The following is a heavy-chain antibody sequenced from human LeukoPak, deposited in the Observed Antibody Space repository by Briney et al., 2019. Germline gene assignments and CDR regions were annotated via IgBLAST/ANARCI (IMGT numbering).Heavy chain of an antibody. D-gene: IGHD3-22*01. CDR3: TTDRVYDSSGCPN. V-gene: IGHV3-15*01. Sequence: PGGSLRLSCAASGFTFSNAWMSWVRQAPGKGLECVGRIKSKTDGGTTDYAAPVKGRFTISRDDSKNTLYLQMNSLKTEDTAVYYCTTDRVYDSSGCPNWGQGTLVTVSS. CDR1: GFTFSNAW. J-gene: IGHJ4*02. CDR2: IKSKTDGGTT.